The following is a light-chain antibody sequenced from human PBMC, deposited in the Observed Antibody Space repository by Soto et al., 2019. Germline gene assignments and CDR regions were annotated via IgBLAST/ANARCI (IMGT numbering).Light chain of an antibody. J-gene: IGKJ4*01. CDR2: GAS. CDR3: QQYNSWPHT. V-gene: IGKV3-15*01. Sequence: EVALTQSPATLPLSLWESATLSCWASQRVSGNCFAWYPQTPGQAPRRLICGASTRATAGPARVSGSESGTGFTLTISSLESDDFAIYYCQQYNSWPHTFGGGTKVDIK. CDR1: QRVSGN.